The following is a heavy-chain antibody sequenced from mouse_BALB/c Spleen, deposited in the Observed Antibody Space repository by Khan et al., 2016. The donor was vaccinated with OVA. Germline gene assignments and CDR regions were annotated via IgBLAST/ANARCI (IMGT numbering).Heavy chain of an antibody. Sequence: EVQLQESGPGLVKPSQSLSLTCTVTGYSITSAYAWNWIRQFPGNRLEWMGYLNYSGSTSYTPSLKSRISITRDTSKNQFFLQLNSVSAEDTGTYYCASGLGYWGQGTLVTVSA. CDR3: ASGLGY. V-gene: IGHV3-2*02. CDR1: GYSITSAYA. J-gene: IGHJ3*01. CDR2: LNYSGST.